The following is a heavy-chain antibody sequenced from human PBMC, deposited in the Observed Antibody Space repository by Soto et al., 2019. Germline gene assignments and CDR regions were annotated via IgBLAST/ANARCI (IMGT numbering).Heavy chain of an antibody. V-gene: IGHV1-46*01. CDR2: INPSGGST. J-gene: IGHJ5*02. D-gene: IGHD2-15*01. Sequence: ASVKVSCKASGYTFTSYYMHWVRQAPGQGLEWMGIINPSGGSTSYAQKFQGRVSMTRDTSTSTVYMELSSLRSEDTAVYYCARGVGVCRGGSCYWFDPWGQGTLVTVSS. CDR3: ARGVGVCRGGSCYWFDP. CDR1: GYTFTSYY.